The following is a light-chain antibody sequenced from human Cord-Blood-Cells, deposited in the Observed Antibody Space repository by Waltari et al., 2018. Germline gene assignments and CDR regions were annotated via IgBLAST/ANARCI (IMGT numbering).Light chain of an antibody. CDR3: SSYTSSSTGV. CDR2: DVS. Sequence: QSALTQPASVSGSPGQSIQISCTGTSSDVGGYNYVSWYQQHPGKAPNLMIYDVSNRPSGVSNRFSGSKSVNTASLTISGLQAEDEADYYCSSYTSSSTGVFGGGTKLTVL. J-gene: IGLJ2*01. V-gene: IGLV2-14*01. CDR1: SSDVGGYNY.